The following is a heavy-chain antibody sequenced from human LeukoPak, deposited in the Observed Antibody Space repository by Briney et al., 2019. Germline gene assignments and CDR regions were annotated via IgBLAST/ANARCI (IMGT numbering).Heavy chain of an antibody. D-gene: IGHD5-18*01. CDR1: GFTFADYA. J-gene: IGHJ4*02. CDR3: AKGRGYNYGYIFGYFDY. Sequence: PGRSLRLSCAVSGFTFADYAMHWVRQTPGKGLEWVSGISWNSGNIDYADSVKGRFTISRDNAKNSLYLQMNSLRAEDTALYYCAKGRGYNYGYIFGYFDYWGQGTLVTVSS. CDR2: ISWNSGNI. V-gene: IGHV3-9*01.